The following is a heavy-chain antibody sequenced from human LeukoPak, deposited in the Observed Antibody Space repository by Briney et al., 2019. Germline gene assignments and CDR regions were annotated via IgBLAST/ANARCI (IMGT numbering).Heavy chain of an antibody. Sequence: SETLSLTCAVYGVSFSGYYWSWIRQPPGKGLEWIGEINHSGSTNYNPSLKSRVTISVDTSKNQFSLKLSSVTAADTAVYYCARGEYYDSSGPDAFDIWGQGTMVTVSS. J-gene: IGHJ3*02. D-gene: IGHD3-22*01. CDR2: INHSGST. CDR3: ARGEYYDSSGPDAFDI. V-gene: IGHV4-34*01. CDR1: GVSFSGYY.